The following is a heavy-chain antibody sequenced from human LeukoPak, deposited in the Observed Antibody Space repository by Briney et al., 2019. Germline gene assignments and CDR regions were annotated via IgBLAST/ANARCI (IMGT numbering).Heavy chain of an antibody. Sequence: KTGGSLRLSCAASGFTFSSYSMNWVRQAPGKGLEWVSSISSSSSYIYYADSVKGRFTISRDNAKNSLYLQMNSLRAEDTAVYYCARDRGGRYFDWLLPYFDCWGQGTLVTVSS. CDR3: ARDRGGRYFDWLLPYFDC. CDR1: GFTFSSYS. CDR2: ISSSSSYI. J-gene: IGHJ4*02. D-gene: IGHD3-9*01. V-gene: IGHV3-21*01.